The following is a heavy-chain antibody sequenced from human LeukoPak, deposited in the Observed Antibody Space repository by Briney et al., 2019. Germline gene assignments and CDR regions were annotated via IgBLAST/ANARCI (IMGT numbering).Heavy chain of an antibody. D-gene: IGHD2-8*01. Sequence: SETLSLTCTVSGGSISSYYWSWIRQPPGKGLEWIGYIYYSGSTNYNPSLKSRVTISVDTSKNQFSLKLSSVTAADTAVYYCARQYCTNGVCYTLDWFDPWGQGTLVTVSS. CDR3: ARQYCTNGVCYTLDWFDP. J-gene: IGHJ5*02. CDR1: GGSISSYY. V-gene: IGHV4-59*01. CDR2: IYYSGST.